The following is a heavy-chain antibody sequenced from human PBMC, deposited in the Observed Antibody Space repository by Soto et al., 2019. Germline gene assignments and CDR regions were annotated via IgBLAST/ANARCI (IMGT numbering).Heavy chain of an antibody. CDR3: ARPGDYVGGLDY. CDR2: IWYDGSNK. V-gene: IGHV3-33*01. D-gene: IGHD4-17*01. CDR1: GFTVSSYG. Sequence: QVQLGESGGGVVQPGRSLRLSCAASGFTVSSYGMHWVRQAPGKGLEWVAVIWYDGSNKYYADSVKGRFTISRDNSKNTLYLQMNSLRAEDTAVYYCARPGDYVGGLDYWGQGTLVTVSS. J-gene: IGHJ4*02.